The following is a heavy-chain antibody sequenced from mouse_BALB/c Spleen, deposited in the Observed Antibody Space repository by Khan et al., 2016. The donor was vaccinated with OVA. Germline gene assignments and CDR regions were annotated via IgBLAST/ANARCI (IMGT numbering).Heavy chain of an antibody. CDR2: IDPEHGNT. D-gene: IGHD2-3*01. V-gene: IGHV14-1*02. CDR3: ARDGYSPWFAY. J-gene: IGHJ3*01. CDR1: GFNIKDYY. Sequence: VQLQQSGAELVRPGALVKLSCKASGFNIKDYYMHWIKQRPEQGLVWIGRIDPEHGNTIYDPKFQGKASITSDTSSNTAYLQLSSLTSEDTAVYYCARDGYSPWFAYWGQGTLVTVSA.